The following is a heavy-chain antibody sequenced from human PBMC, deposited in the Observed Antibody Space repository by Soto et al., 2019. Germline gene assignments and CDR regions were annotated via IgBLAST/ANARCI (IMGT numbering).Heavy chain of an antibody. Sequence: GGSLRLSCAASGFIFSSYYMTWVRQAPGKGLEWVSVIYSAGTTSYADSVKGRFTISRDNSKNTLYLLMNSLRAEDTAVYYCARGFYYDSSGYFFSPFDYWGQGTLVTVSS. J-gene: IGHJ4*02. CDR2: IYSAGTT. CDR3: ARGFYYDSSGYFFSPFDY. V-gene: IGHV3-53*01. CDR1: GFIFSSYY. D-gene: IGHD3-22*01.